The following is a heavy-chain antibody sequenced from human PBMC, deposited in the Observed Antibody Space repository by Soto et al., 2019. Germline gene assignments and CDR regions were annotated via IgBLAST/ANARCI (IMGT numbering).Heavy chain of an antibody. J-gene: IGHJ5*01. Sequence: QVQLVQSGAEVKKPGASVKVSCKASGYTFTSYDINWVRQATGQGLEWMGWMNPNSGNTGYAQKFQGRVNMTTNTSISTAYMELSSLRFEDAAVYYCARPARRGNWRFDPWGQGTLVTVSS. CDR2: MNPNSGNT. CDR3: ARPARRGNWRFDP. CDR1: GYTFTSYD. V-gene: IGHV1-8*01. D-gene: IGHD1-20*01.